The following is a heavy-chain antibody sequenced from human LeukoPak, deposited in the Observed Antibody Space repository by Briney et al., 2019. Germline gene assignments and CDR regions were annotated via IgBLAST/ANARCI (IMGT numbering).Heavy chain of an antibody. V-gene: IGHV3-23*01. CDR1: GFTFNSYA. CDR2: ISSGGNNT. J-gene: IGHJ4*02. Sequence: PGGSLRLSCAASGFTFNSYAMNWVRQAPGKGLEGVSTISSGGNNTYYTDSGKGRFTSSRDNSKNKLFLQMNRLRVDDTAVYYCAKDVRTKRPPPEGFDYWGQGTLVTVSS. D-gene: IGHD1-14*01. CDR3: AKDVRTKRPPPEGFDY.